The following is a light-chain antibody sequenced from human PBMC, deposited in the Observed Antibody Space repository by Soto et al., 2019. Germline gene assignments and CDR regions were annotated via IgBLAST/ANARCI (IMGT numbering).Light chain of an antibody. CDR3: TSYTSSSTPYV. J-gene: IGLJ1*01. CDR2: DVS. V-gene: IGLV2-14*01. CDR1: SSDVGGYNY. Sequence: QFVLTQPASVSGSPGQSITISCTGTSSDVGGYNYVSWYQQNPGKAPKLMIYDVSNRPSGVSNRFSGSKSGNTASLTISGLQAEDEADYYCTSYTSSSTPYVFGGGTKVTVL.